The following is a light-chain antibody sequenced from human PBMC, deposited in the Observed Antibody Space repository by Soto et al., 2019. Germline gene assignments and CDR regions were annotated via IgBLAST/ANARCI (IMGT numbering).Light chain of an antibody. Sequence: DIVLTQSPGTLSLSSGERATLSCRASQSVGSSYLAWYQQKPGQAPRLLIYGASNRATVIPDGFSGSGSGTDFTLTISRLEPEDFAVYYCQQFGCSPWTFGQGTKVEIK. J-gene: IGKJ1*01. CDR3: QQFGCSPWT. CDR2: GAS. V-gene: IGKV3-20*01. CDR1: QSVGSSY.